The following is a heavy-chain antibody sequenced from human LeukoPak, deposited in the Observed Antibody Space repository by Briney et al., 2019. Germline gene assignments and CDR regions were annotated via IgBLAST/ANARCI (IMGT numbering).Heavy chain of an antibody. CDR2: IYTSGST. CDR3: ARSTSGSLMTTPYYFDY. V-gene: IGHV4-61*02. Sequence: SQTLSLTCTVSGGSISSGSYYWSWIRQPAGKGLEWIGRIYTSGSTNYNPSLKSRVTISVDTSKNQFSLKLSSVTAADTAVYYCARSTSGSLMTTPYYFDYRGQGTLVTVSS. J-gene: IGHJ4*02. CDR1: GGSISSGSYY. D-gene: IGHD4-11*01.